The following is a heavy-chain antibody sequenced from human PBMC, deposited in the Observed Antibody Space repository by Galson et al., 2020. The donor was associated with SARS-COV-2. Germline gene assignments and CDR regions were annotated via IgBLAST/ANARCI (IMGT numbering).Heavy chain of an antibody. V-gene: IGHV3-48*03. CDR3: ARADLWSGSGGDAFDI. D-gene: IGHD3-3*01. J-gene: IGHJ3*02. CDR1: GFTFSSYD. CDR2: IGPSGSTR. Sequence: GGSLRLSCVASGFTFSSYDMNWVRQTPGKGLEWMSFIGPSGSTRYYAGSVMGRFTLSRDNAKNSLYLQMNSLRAEDTAVYYCARADLWSGSGGDAFDIWGQGTMVTVSS.